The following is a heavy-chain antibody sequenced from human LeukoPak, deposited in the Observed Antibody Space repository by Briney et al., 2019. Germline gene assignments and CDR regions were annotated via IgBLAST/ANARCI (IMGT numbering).Heavy chain of an antibody. CDR1: GFIFSSYG. CDR3: TSNGYGGDCSSTSCYLYY. J-gene: IGHJ4*02. Sequence: GGSLRLSCAASGFIFSSYGMHWVRQAPGKGLEWVAFIRYDGSNKYYADSVKGRFTISRDNSKNTLYLQMNSLRAEDTAVYYCTSNGYGGDCSSTSCYLYYWGQGTLVTVSS. D-gene: IGHD2-2*01. V-gene: IGHV3-30*02. CDR2: IRYDGSNK.